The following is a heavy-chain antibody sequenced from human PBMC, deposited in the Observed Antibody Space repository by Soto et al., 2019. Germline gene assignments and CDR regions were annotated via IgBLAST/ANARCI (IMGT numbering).Heavy chain of an antibody. CDR3: AKGIDSRLGAYYDFWNY. V-gene: IGHV3-23*01. Sequence: EVQLLESGGGLVQPGGSLRLSCAASGFTFSSYAMSWVRQAPGKGLEWVSAISGSGGSTYYADSVKGRFTISRDNSKNTLYLQMNSLRAEDTAVYYCAKGIDSRLGAYYDFWNYWGQGTLVTVSS. CDR2: ISGSGGST. D-gene: IGHD3-3*01. CDR1: GFTFSSYA. J-gene: IGHJ4*02.